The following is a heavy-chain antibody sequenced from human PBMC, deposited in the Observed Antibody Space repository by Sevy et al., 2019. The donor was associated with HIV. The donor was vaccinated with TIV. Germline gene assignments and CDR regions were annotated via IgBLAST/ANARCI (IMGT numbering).Heavy chain of an antibody. CDR2: IYYSGST. J-gene: IGHJ4*02. V-gene: IGHV4-39*01. Sequence: SETLSLTCTVSGGSISSSSYYWGWIRQPPGKGREWIGSIYYSGSTYYNPSLKSRVTISVDTSKNQFSLKLSSVTAADTAVYYCARLVRGVTSGYFDYWGQGTLVTVSS. CDR3: ARLVRGVTSGYFDY. D-gene: IGHD3-10*01. CDR1: GGSISSSSYY.